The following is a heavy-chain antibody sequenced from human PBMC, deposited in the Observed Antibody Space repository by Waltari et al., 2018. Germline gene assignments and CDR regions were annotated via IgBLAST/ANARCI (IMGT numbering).Heavy chain of an antibody. CDR2: INSDGSST. CDR1: GFTFSRYW. CDR3: ARVATKTYSSPVPGRPYYYGMDV. Sequence: EEQLVESGGGLAQSGESLRLSCAASGFTFSRYWMDWVRQAPGKGLVGVSRINSDGSSTTYADSVKGRFTISRDNAKNTLYVQMNRLRAEDTAVYYCARVATKTYSSPVPGRPYYYGMDVWGQGTTVTVSS. D-gene: IGHD6-19*01. J-gene: IGHJ6*02. V-gene: IGHV3-74*01.